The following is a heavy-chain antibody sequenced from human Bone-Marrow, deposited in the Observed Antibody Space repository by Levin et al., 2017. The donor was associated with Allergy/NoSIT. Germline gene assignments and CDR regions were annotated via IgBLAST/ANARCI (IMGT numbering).Heavy chain of an antibody. Sequence: LSLTCVASGFTVSRHYMSWVRQAPGKGLEWLSTIYSSGSTYYTDSVKGRFIISRDDSKKRVDLQLNSLRAEDTAVYYCARLGGYGDYFDYWGQGTLVTVSS. V-gene: IGHV3-53*01. CDR2: IYSSGST. CDR1: GFTVSRHY. CDR3: ARLGGYGDYFDY. D-gene: IGHD3-16*01. J-gene: IGHJ4*02.